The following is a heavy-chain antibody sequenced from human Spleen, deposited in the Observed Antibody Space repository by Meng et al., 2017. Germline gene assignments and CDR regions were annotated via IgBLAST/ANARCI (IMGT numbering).Heavy chain of an antibody. V-gene: IGHV1-18*01. D-gene: IGHD3-10*01. CDR1: GYTFTSYG. CDR3: ARDGVALGPRRYYYYGMDV. J-gene: IGHJ6*02. Sequence: ASVKVSCKASGYTFTSYGISWVRQAPGQGLEWMGWISAYNGNTNYAQKLQGRVTMTTDTSTSTAYMELRSLRSDDTAVYYCARDGVALGPRRYYYYGMDVWGQGTTVTVSS. CDR2: ISAYNGNT.